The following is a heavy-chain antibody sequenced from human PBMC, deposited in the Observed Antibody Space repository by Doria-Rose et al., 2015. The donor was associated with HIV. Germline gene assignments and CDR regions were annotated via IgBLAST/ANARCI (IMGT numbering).Heavy chain of an antibody. CDR1: GGSISSGSYY. V-gene: IGHV4-61*02. CDR3: ASVVVVAATGSFDI. D-gene: IGHD2-15*01. J-gene: IGHJ3*02. CDR2: IYTSGST. Sequence: VQLQESGPGLVKPSQTLSLTCTVSGGSISSGSYYWSWIRQPAGKGLEWIGRIYTSGSTNYNPSQKSRSTSPQAPPRNRSPRRRGSGPAADTAVYYCASVVVVAATGSFDIRGQGTIVTVSS.